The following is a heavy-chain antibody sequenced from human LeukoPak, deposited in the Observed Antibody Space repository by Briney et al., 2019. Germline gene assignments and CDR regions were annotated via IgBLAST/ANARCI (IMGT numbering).Heavy chain of an antibody. J-gene: IGHJ4*02. Sequence: GGSLRLSCAASGFTFSSYGMHWVRQAPGKGLEWVAFIRYDGSNKYYADSVKGRFTISRDNSKNTLYLQMNSLRAEDTAVYYCATPSRAGARGAFDYWGQGTLVTVSS. CDR2: IRYDGSNK. V-gene: IGHV3-30*02. CDR1: GFTFSSYG. CDR3: ATPSRAGARGAFDY. D-gene: IGHD3-10*01.